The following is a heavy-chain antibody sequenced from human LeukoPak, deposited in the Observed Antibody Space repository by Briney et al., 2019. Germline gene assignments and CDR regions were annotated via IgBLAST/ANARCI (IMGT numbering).Heavy chain of an antibody. V-gene: IGHV3-21*01. CDR2: ISSSSSYI. CDR1: GFTFSSYS. J-gene: IGHJ1*01. CDR3: ARERGSTRYFQH. Sequence: GGSLRLSCAASGFTFSSYSMNWVRQAPGKGLEWVSSISSSSSYIYYADSMKGRFTISRDNAKNSLYLQMNSLRAEDTAVYYCARERGSTRYFQHWGQGTLVTVSS. D-gene: IGHD1-26*01.